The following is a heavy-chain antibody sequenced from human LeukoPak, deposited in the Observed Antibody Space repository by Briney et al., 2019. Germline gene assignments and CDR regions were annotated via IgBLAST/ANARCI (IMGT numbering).Heavy chain of an antibody. V-gene: IGHV4-4*02. CDR1: GGSVINTNW. CDR3: AREGGFYRPLDY. D-gene: IGHD3-3*01. Sequence: KASETLSLTCGVSGGSVINTNWWTWVRQPPGKGLEWIGEVHLDGRTNYNPSLESRLTMSVDVSENQVSLKLTPVTAADTAVYYCAREGGFYRPLDYSGQGTLVTVSS. CDR2: VHLDGRT. J-gene: IGHJ4*02.